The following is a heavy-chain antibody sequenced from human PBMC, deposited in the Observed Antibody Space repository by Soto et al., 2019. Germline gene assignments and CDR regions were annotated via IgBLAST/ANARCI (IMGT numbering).Heavy chain of an antibody. CDR1: GYIFTGYF. Sequence: ASVKVSCKASGYIFTGYFIQWLRQAPGQGLEWMGGINPNTSATNYSQKFHGRVTMTRDTSLGAAYMELTSLRPDDTALYYCARDRGYCGSTSCYRYYYGMDVWGQGTTVTVSS. J-gene: IGHJ6*02. CDR3: ARDRGYCGSTSCYRYYYGMDV. V-gene: IGHV1-2*02. CDR2: INPNTSAT. D-gene: IGHD2-2*01.